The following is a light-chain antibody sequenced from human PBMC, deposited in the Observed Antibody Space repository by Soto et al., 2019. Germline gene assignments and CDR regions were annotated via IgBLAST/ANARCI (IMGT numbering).Light chain of an antibody. Sequence: ESVLTQSQGTLSVSPGERVTLSCRASQTFGRTYLAWYQQKPGQSPRLLIYDASSRATGIPDRFSGSGSGTDLTLTISRLEPEDYAVYHCQQFGTSPLYTFGQGTKVDIK. CDR1: QTFGRTY. V-gene: IGKV3-20*01. J-gene: IGKJ2*01. CDR3: QQFGTSPLYT. CDR2: DAS.